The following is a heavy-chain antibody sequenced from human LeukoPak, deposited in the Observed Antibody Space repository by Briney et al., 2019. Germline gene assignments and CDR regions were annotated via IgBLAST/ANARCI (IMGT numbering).Heavy chain of an antibody. V-gene: IGHV4-4*07. CDR3: ARGVSVSPFYYYYYMDV. D-gene: IGHD6-13*01. CDR1: GGSISSYY. J-gene: IGHJ6*03. CDR2: MYSSGST. Sequence: SETLSLTCTVSGGSISSYYWNWIRQPAGKGLEWIGRMYSSGSTNYNPSLKSRVTMSVDTSKNQFSLKLSSVTAADTAVYYCARGVSVSPFYYYYYMDVWGKGTTVTVSS.